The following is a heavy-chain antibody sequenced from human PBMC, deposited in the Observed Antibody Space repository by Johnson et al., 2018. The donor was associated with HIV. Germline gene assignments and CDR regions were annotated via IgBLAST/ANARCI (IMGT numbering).Heavy chain of an antibody. J-gene: IGHJ3*02. CDR3: ARGLIIQLWLQAAFDI. CDR2: IYSGGST. V-gene: IGHV3-53*01. D-gene: IGHD5-18*01. CDR1: GFTVSSNY. Sequence: VQLVESGGGLIQPGGSLRLSCAASGFTVSSNYMSWVRQAPGKGLEWVSVIYSGGSTYYAESVKGRFTISRDNSKNTLYLQMNSLRAEDTAVYYCARGLIIQLWLQAAFDIWGQGTMVTVSS.